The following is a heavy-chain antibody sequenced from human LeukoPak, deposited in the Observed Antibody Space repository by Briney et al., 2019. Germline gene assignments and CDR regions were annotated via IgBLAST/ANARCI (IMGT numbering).Heavy chain of an antibody. D-gene: IGHD3-10*01. CDR3: ARGLSGSPAYFDY. CDR1: GRSCSDYY. Sequence: PAEPLSLGGGAYGRSCSDYYWSWIRQPPRKGLEWIGEINHSGSTNYNPSLKSRVTISVDTSKNQFSLKLSSVTAADTAVYYCARGLSGSPAYFDYWGQGTLVTVSS. V-gene: IGHV4-34*01. CDR2: INHSGST. J-gene: IGHJ4*02.